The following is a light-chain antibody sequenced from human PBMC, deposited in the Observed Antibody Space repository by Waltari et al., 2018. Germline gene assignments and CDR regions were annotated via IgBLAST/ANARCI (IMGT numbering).Light chain of an antibody. Sequence: QSALTQPASVSGSPGQSITISCTGTSSDVGSYNLVSWYQHHPGKAPKLMIYEGTQRRSGGSDRFSGSKSGNTASLTISGLQAEDEADYYCCSYVGDITWVFGGGTKLTVL. V-gene: IGLV2-23*01. CDR2: EGT. CDR3: CSYVGDITWV. CDR1: SSDVGSYNL. J-gene: IGLJ3*02.